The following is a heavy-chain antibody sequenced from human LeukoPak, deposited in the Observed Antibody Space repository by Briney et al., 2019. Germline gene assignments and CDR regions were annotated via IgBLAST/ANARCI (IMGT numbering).Heavy chain of an antibody. D-gene: IGHD3-9*01. CDR2: IIPIFGTA. V-gene: IGHV1-69*05. Sequence: GASVKVSCKASGGTFSSYAISWVRQAPGQGLEWMGGIIPIFGTANYAQKFQGRVTITTDESTSTAYMELSSLRSEDTAVYYCARHFEDSYNWFDPWGQGTLVTVSS. CDR1: GGTFSSYA. CDR3: ARHFEDSYNWFDP. J-gene: IGHJ5*02.